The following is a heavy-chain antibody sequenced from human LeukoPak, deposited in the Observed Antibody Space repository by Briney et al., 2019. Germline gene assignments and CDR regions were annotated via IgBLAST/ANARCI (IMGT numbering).Heavy chain of an antibody. V-gene: IGHV3-48*03. CDR1: GFTFSSYE. CDR2: ISSSHSTI. CDR3: AREVPTGQAFDI. D-gene: IGHD4-17*01. J-gene: IGHJ3*02. Sequence: GGSLRLSCAASGFTFSSYEMNWVRQAPGKGLGRVSYISSSHSTIYYADSVKGRFTISRDNAKNSLYLQMNSLRAEDTAVYYCAREVPTGQAFDIWGQGTMVTVSS.